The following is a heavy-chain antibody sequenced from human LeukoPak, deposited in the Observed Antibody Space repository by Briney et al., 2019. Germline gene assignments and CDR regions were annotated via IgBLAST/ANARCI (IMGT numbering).Heavy chain of an antibody. CDR3: ARRGYSGYV. CDR1: GGSLSGYY. Sequence: NPSETLSLTCAVYGGSLSGYYWSWIRQPPGKGLEWIGEINHSGVTNYAPCLNSRVTISVDTPKNQFSLKLSSVTAADTAVYYCARRGYSGYVWGQGTPVTVSS. D-gene: IGHD5-12*01. J-gene: IGHJ6*02. CDR2: INHSGVT. V-gene: IGHV4-34*01.